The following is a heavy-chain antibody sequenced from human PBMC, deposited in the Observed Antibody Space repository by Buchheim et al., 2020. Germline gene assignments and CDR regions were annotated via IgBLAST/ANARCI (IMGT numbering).Heavy chain of an antibody. CDR3: ARDWRSTYYDFWSGYYTYGMDV. Sequence: QVQLVESGGGVVQPGRSLRLSCAASGFTFSSYGMHWVRQAPGKGLEWVAVIGYDGSNKYYADSVKGRFTISRANSKHRLDMQMNSLRAEDTAVYYCARDWRSTYYDFWSGYYTYGMDVWGQGTT. J-gene: IGHJ6*02. V-gene: IGHV3-33*01. D-gene: IGHD3-3*01. CDR1: GFTFSSYG. CDR2: IGYDGSNK.